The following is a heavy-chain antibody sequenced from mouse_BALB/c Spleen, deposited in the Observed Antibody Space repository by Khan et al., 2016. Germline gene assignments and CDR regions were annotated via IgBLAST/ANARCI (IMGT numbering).Heavy chain of an antibody. V-gene: IGHV2-6-5*01. CDR2: IWGGGPT. Sequence: VQLQESGPGLVAPSQSLSITCSVSGFSLTDYGVSWIRQPPGKGLEWLGVIWGGGPTYFNSALKSRLSISKDNSKSQVFLKMSSLQTDDTAMYYCAKHEGISLAMDYWGQGTSVTVSS. J-gene: IGHJ4*01. CDR1: GFSLTDYG. CDR3: AKHEGISLAMDY.